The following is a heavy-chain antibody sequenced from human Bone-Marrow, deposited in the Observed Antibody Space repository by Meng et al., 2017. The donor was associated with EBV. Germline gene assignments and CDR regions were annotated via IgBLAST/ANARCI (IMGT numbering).Heavy chain of an antibody. CDR3: AERYSTMWGKWFDP. D-gene: IGHD2-15*01. Sequence: QVRLQESGPGLVKPSXXXXXTXXFSGGSVSSTTWWNWVRQPPGKGLEWIGEIHHRGDTNYNPSLKSRVAISIDKSKNQFSLKLNSVTAADTAVYYCAERYSTMWGKWFDPWGQGTLVTVYS. CDR1: GGSVSSTTW. J-gene: IGHJ5*02. V-gene: IGHV4/OR15-8*02. CDR2: IHHRGDT.